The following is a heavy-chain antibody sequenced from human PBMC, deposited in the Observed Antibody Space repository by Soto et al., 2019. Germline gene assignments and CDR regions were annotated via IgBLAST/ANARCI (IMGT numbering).Heavy chain of an antibody. CDR2: ISSGSKTI. CDR3: AREDILGARSFDY. D-gene: IGHD1-26*01. Sequence: VGSLRLSCAASGFTFSGYSVNWVRQAPGKGLEWVSYISSGSKTIYYAESVKGRFTVSRDNARNSQYLQMNSLRDEDTAVYYCAREDILGARSFDYWGQGTLVTVSS. CDR1: GFTFSGYS. J-gene: IGHJ4*02. V-gene: IGHV3-48*02.